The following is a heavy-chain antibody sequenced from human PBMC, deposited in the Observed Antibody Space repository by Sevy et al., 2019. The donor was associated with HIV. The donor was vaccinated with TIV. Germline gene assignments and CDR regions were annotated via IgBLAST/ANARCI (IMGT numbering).Heavy chain of an antibody. Sequence: GGSLRLSCAASGFTFSGSAMHWVRQAFGKGLEWVGRIRSKANSYATAYAASVKGRFTISRDDSKNTAYLQMNSLKTEDTAVYYCTRRITMVRGVTFDYWGQGTLVTVSS. J-gene: IGHJ4*02. CDR2: IRSKANSYAT. CDR1: GFTFSGSA. CDR3: TRRITMVRGVTFDY. V-gene: IGHV3-73*01. D-gene: IGHD3-10*01.